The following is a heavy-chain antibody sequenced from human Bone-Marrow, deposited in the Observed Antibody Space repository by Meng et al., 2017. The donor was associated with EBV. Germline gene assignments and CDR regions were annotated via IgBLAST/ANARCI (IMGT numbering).Heavy chain of an antibody. CDR1: GDTISSYA. J-gene: IGHJ5*02. Sequence: VQRGQCGAVVKKPGSAVKVSCKASGDTISSYAISWVRQAPGQGLECMGGIIPMYPSVSYSQKFQGRVTLSADVSTSTVYMELSSLTSEDTAVYYCARDGKKDYGDYYRLGGWFDPWGQGTLVTVSS. D-gene: IGHD4-17*01. CDR2: IIPMYPSV. CDR3: ARDGKKDYGDYYRLGGWFDP. V-gene: IGHV1-69*01.